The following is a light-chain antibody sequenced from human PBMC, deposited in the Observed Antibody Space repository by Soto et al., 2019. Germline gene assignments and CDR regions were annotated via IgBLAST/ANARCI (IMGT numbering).Light chain of an antibody. J-gene: IGKJ1*01. CDR3: QQYNSYSPGT. CDR2: AAS. V-gene: IGKV1-5*01. Sequence: IQMTQSPSSLSASVGDRVTITCRASQTIDKYLNWYQEKPGKAPKLLIYAASSLESGVPSRFSGSGSGTEFTLTISSLQPDDFATYYCQQYNSYSPGTFGQGTKVDIK. CDR1: QTIDKY.